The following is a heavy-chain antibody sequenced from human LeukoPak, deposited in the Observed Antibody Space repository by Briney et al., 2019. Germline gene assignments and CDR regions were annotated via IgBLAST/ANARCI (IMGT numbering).Heavy chain of an antibody. V-gene: IGHV2-26*01. D-gene: IGHD4-11*01. Sequence: SGPVLVKPTETLTLTCTVSGFSHSNARMGVSWIRQPPGKALEWLAHIFSNDEKSYSTSLKSRLTISKDTSKSQVVLTMTNMGPVDTATYYCARILRRLTVTHNWFDPWGQGTLVTVSS. CDR1: GFSHSNARMG. CDR2: IFSNDEK. CDR3: ARILRRLTVTHNWFDP. J-gene: IGHJ5*02.